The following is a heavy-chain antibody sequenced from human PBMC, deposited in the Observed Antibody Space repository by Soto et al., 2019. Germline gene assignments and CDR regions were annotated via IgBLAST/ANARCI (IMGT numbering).Heavy chain of an antibody. CDR3: ARGKLATLTGF. D-gene: IGHD5-12*01. J-gene: IGHJ4*02. CDR1: GYTFTDYD. V-gene: IGHV1-8*01. Sequence: ASVKVSCKASGYTFTDYDINWIRQAPGQGLEWMGWMNPNTGNTRYADHFQGRLIMTRDTSISTAFMELSSLRSEDTALYYCARGKLATLTGFWGQGSLVTVSS. CDR2: MNPNTGNT.